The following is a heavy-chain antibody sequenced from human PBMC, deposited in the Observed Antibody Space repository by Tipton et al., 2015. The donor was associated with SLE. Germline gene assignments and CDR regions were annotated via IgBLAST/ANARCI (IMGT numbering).Heavy chain of an antibody. J-gene: IGHJ4*02. CDR2: IKQDGSEK. CDR3: ARSSYGGIY. D-gene: IGHD3-10*01. V-gene: IGHV3-7*01. Sequence: GSLSLSCTASAFTFSSYWMTWVRQAPGKGLEWVANIKQDGSEKYYVDSVKGRFTISRDNGKNSLYLQMNSLRVEDTAIYYCARSSYGGIYWGQGTLVTVSS. CDR1: AFTFSSYW.